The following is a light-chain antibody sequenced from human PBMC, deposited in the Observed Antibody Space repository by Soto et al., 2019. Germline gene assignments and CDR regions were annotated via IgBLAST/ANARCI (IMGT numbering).Light chain of an antibody. V-gene: IGKV1-39*01. CDR2: GAS. CDR3: QQSYSTPIT. J-gene: IGKJ5*01. Sequence: DIQMTPSPSSLSSSVVDRVPMTCRASQSISNSLNWYQQKPGRAPNLLIVGASSLQSGVPSRFSGSGSGTDFTLTISSLQPEDFATYYCQQSYSTPITCGQGTRLEL. CDR1: QSISNS.